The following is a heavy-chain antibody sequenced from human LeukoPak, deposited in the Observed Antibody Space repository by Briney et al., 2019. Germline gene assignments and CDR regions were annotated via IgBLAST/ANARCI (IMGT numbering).Heavy chain of an antibody. Sequence: GGSLRLSCAASGFTFSDYYMSWIRQAPGKGLEWVSYISSSGSTIYYADSVKGRFTISRDNAKNSLYLQMNSLRAEDTAVYYCARGDDSSGYRPYYFDYWGQGTLVTVSS. D-gene: IGHD3-22*01. V-gene: IGHV3-11*01. CDR3: ARGDDSSGYRPYYFDY. CDR1: GFTFSDYY. CDR2: ISSSGSTI. J-gene: IGHJ4*02.